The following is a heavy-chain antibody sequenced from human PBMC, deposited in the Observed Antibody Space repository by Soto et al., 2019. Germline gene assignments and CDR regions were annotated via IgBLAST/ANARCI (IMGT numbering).Heavy chain of an antibody. D-gene: IGHD1-7*01. CDR3: AREVITGTIDAYYYYYYCMDD. CDR2: IIPIFGTA. CDR1: GGTFSSYA. V-gene: IGHV1-69*01. J-gene: IGHJ6*02. Sequence: QVQLVQSGAEVKKPGSSVKVSCKASGGTFSSYAISWVRQAPGQGLEWMGGIIPIFGTANYAQKFQGRDTLTADDSTSTDYIELSSLRSEDTAVYYCAREVITGTIDAYYYYYYCMDDWGQGTPVTVSS.